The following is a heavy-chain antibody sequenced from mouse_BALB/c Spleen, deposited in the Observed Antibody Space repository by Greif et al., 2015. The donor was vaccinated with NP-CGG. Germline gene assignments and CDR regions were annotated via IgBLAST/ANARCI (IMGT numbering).Heavy chain of an antibody. CDR2: ISTYYGDA. D-gene: IGHD1-1*02. V-gene: IGHV1S137*01. Sequence: VQLQQSGAELVRPGVSVKISCKGSGYTFTDYAMHWVKQSHAKSLEWIGVISTYYGDASYNQKFKGKATMTVDKSSSTAYMELARLTSEDSAIYYCARWWSEGDSYAMDYWGQGTSVTVSS. J-gene: IGHJ4*01. CDR1: GYTFTDYA. CDR3: ARWWSEGDSYAMDY.